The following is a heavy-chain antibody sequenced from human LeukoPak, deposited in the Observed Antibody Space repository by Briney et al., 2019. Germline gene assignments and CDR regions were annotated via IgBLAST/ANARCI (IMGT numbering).Heavy chain of an antibody. J-gene: IGHJ4*02. CDR1: GFSVSNKY. V-gene: IGHV3-53*01. D-gene: IGHD6-19*01. CDR2: IYTGGDT. CDR3: AGGQMFTSGGFDD. Sequence: AGGSLRLSCAASGFSVSNKYMSWVRQAPGKGLEWVSVIYTGGDTYYADSVRGRFTISRDNSKNTVNLQMNGLRAEDTALYYCAGGQMFTSGGFDDWGQGTLVTVSS.